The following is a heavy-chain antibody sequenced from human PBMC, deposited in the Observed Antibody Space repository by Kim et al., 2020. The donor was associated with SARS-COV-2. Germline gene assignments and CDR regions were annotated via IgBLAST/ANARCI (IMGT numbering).Heavy chain of an antibody. CDR1: GFTFDDYA. J-gene: IGHJ4*02. D-gene: IGHD3-22*01. CDR2: ISWNSGSI. CDR3: AKGAPYYYDSSGLGY. Sequence: GGSLRLSCAASGFTFDDYAMHWVRQAPGKGLEWVSGISWNSGSIGYADSVKGRFTISRDNAKNSLYLQMNSLRAEDTALYYCAKGAPYYYDSSGLGYWGQGTLVTVSS. V-gene: IGHV3-9*01.